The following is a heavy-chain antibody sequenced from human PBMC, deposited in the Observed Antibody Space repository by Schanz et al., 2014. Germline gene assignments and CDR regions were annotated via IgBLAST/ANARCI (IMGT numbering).Heavy chain of an antibody. CDR1: GFTFDEYG. CDR3: AKSYDTSGYSGFDY. D-gene: IGHD3-22*01. CDR2: INSDGSTT. V-gene: IGHV3-74*02. Sequence: EVQLVESGGDLVQPGRSLRLSCAASGFTFDEYGMHWVRQAPGKGLVWVSRINSDGSTTIYADSVKGRFTISRDNAKNTLYLQMNSLRTEDTAVYFCAKSYDTSGYSGFDYWGQGTLVTVSS. J-gene: IGHJ4*02.